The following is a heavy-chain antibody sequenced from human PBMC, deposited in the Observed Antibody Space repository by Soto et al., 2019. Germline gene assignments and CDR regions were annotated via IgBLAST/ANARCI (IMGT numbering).Heavy chain of an antibody. CDR2: IYYDGSNE. D-gene: IGHD2-15*01. CDR1: EFTFSNFG. V-gene: IGHV3-33*01. J-gene: IGHJ3*02. CDR3: ARVDVVVAADAFDI. Sequence: QVQLAESGGGVVQPGRSLRLSCAASEFTFSNFGMHWVRQAPGKGLEWVAVIYYDGSNEYYADSVKGRFTISRDNSKNTLYLQMNSLRAEDTAVYYCARVDVVVAADAFDIWGQGTMVTVSS.